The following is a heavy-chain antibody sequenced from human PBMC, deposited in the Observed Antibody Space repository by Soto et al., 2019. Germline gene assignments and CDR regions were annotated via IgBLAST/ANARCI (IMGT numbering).Heavy chain of an antibody. CDR1: GGSFSTYA. D-gene: IGHD1-20*01. CDR3: ARGAECRVYCRKKFTWLDP. CDR2: TIPIFDSP. J-gene: IGHJ5*02. V-gene: IGHV1-69*06. Sequence: QVQLVQSGAEVKKPGSSVMVSCKASGGSFSTYAFSWVRQAPGHGLEWMGGTIPIFDSPYYAQNFQGRVTIAADTSTSTVYMELSSLTPEDTAVYYCARGAECRVYCRKKFTWLDPWGQGTLVTVSS.